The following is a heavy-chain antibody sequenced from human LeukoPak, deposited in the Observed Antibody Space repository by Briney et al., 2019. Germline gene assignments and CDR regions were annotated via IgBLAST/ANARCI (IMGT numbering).Heavy chain of an antibody. V-gene: IGHV3-48*01. Sequence: PGGSLRLSCAASGFTFSSYSMNWVRQAPGKGQEWVSYISSGSSTIYYADSVKGRFTISRDNAKNSLYLQMNSLRAEDTAVYYCARETEFYGYDPFYYYYYYMDVWGKGTTVTVSS. D-gene: IGHD5-18*01. J-gene: IGHJ6*03. CDR2: ISSGSSTI. CDR1: GFTFSSYS. CDR3: ARETEFYGYDPFYYYYYYMDV.